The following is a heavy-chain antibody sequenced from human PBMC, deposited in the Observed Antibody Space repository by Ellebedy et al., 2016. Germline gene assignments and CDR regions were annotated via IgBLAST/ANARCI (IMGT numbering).Heavy chain of an antibody. CDR3: ARDVVRGMIVVVPIGMDV. J-gene: IGHJ6*02. CDR2: IIPIFGTA. D-gene: IGHD3-22*01. V-gene: IGHV1-69*13. Sequence: SVKVSCXASGGTFSSYAISWVRQAPGQGLEWMGGIIPIFGTANYAQKFQGRVTITADESTSTAYMELSSLRSEDTAVYYCARDVVRGMIVVVPIGMDVWGQGTTVTVSS. CDR1: GGTFSSYA.